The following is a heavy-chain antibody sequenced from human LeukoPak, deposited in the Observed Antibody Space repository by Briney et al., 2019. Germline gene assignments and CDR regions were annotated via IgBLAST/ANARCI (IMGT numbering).Heavy chain of an antibody. Sequence: GGSLRLSCAASGFTFSNAWMSWVRQAPGKGLEWVGRIKSKTDGGTTDYAAPVKGRFTISRDDSKNTLYLQMNSLKTEDTAVYYCTTFQYYDFWSGENDYFDYWGQGTLVTVSS. V-gene: IGHV3-15*01. D-gene: IGHD3-3*01. CDR2: IKSKTDGGTT. CDR1: GFTFSNAW. CDR3: TTFQYYDFWSGENDYFDY. J-gene: IGHJ4*02.